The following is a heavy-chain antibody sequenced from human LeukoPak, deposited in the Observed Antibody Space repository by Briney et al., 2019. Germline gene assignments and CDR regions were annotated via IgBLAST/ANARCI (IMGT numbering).Heavy chain of an antibody. CDR1: GASIISYH. V-gene: IGHV4-59*08. Sequence: SETLSLTCSVSGASIISYHWSWVRQPPGKGLEWIGFVHYSGSTNYNPSLKSRVTISADTSKNQFSLSLTSVTAADTALYYCARSPLESRRDAYNFYFDYWGQGALVIVSS. D-gene: IGHD5-24*01. CDR2: VHYSGST. CDR3: ARSPLESRRDAYNFYFDY. J-gene: IGHJ4*02.